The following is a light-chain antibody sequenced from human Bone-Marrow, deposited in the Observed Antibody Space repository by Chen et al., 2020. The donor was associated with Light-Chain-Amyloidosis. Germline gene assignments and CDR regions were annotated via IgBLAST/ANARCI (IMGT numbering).Light chain of an antibody. CDR2: AAS. CDR3: QQSFGSPYT. V-gene: IGKV1-39*01. Sequence: DLQMTQSPSSLTASVGDRVTISCRASQSIGTYFNWYQQKAGKAPKFLIYAASTLHSGVPSRFSGSGSSTDFTLTITSLQPEDFATYYCQQSFGSPYTFGQGTRIEIK. J-gene: IGKJ2*01. CDR1: QSIGTY.